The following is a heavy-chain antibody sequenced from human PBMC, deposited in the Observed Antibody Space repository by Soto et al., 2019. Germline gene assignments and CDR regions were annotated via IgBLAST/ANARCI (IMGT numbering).Heavy chain of an antibody. CDR1: GFTFGSYW. CDR3: GTDGVGAYLCFDY. J-gene: IGHJ4*02. V-gene: IGHV3-7*01. CDR2: IKQVGSEK. D-gene: IGHD2-15*01. Sequence: GGSLRLSCVVPGFTFGSYWVNWVRQAPGKGLVWVASIKQVGSEKYYVGSVKDRFTIPRDNAKNSLSLQVNSLRAEDTAVYYCGTDGVGAYLCFDYWGQGTLVTVSS.